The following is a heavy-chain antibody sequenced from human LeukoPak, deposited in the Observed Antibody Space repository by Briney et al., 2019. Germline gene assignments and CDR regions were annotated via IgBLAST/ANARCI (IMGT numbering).Heavy chain of an antibody. J-gene: IGHJ4*02. V-gene: IGHV4-34*01. CDR3: ASYDSSGYYRYFDY. CDR2: IKHSGST. Sequence: SETLSLTCAVYGGSFSGYYWSWIRQPPGKGLEWIGEIKHSGSTNYNPSLKSRVTISVDTSKNQFSLKLSSVTAADTAVYYCASYDSSGYYRYFDYWGQGTLVTVSS. CDR1: GGSFSGYY. D-gene: IGHD3-22*01.